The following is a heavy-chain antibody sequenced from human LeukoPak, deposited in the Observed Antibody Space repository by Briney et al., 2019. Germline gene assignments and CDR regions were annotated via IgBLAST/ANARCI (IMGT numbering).Heavy chain of an antibody. V-gene: IGHV4-34*01. J-gene: IGHJ4*02. CDR1: GGSFSGYY. D-gene: IGHD2-8*01. Sequence: SETLSLTCAVYGGSFSGYYWSWIRQPPGKGLEWIGEINHSGSTNYNPSLKSRVTISVDTSKNQFSLKLSSVTAADTAVYYCARAPGPSRTSGAPGDWGQGTLLTVSS. CDR2: INHSGST. CDR3: ARAPGPSRTSGAPGD.